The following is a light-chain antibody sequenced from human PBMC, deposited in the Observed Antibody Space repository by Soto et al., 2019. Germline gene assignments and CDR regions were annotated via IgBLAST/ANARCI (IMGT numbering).Light chain of an antibody. Sequence: DIHMTQSPSTLSASVGDRVTITCRASQSISSWLAWYQQKPGKAPKLLIYKASSLESGVPSRFSGSGSGTEFTLTISSLQPDDFATYYCQQYNSYSGTFGQWTKV. CDR3: QQYNSYSGT. V-gene: IGKV1-5*03. CDR1: QSISSW. J-gene: IGKJ1*01. CDR2: KAS.